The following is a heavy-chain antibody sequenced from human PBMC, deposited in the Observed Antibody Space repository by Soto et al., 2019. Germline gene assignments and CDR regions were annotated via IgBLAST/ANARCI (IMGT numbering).Heavy chain of an antibody. J-gene: IGHJ6*02. V-gene: IGHV4-30-4*01. CDR3: ARDLKMVTTSYYHYFLDV. D-gene: IGHD4-17*01. Sequence: NPSETLSLTCTVSGGSVRSGDYYWSWIRQPPGKGLEWIGHIYYTGTTYYSPSLKSRVTISLDTSKNQISLKLSSVTAADTAVYYCARDLKMVTTSYYHYFLDVWGQGATVTVSS. CDR2: IYYTGTT. CDR1: GGSVRSGDYY.